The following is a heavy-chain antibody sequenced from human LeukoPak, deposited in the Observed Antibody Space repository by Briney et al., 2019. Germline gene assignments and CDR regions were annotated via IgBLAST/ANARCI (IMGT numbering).Heavy chain of an antibody. Sequence: SETLSLTCAVSGGSISGFYWSWIRQPPGKGLEWIGFIYYSGSTNYNPSLKSRLSISVDTSKNQFSLKLSSVTAADTAVYYCARLSRIAAAGSYSYHSMDGWGQGTTVTVSS. CDR2: IYYSGST. V-gene: IGHV4-59*08. CDR3: ARLSRIAAAGSYSYHSMDG. D-gene: IGHD6-13*01. J-gene: IGHJ6*03. CDR1: GGSISGFY.